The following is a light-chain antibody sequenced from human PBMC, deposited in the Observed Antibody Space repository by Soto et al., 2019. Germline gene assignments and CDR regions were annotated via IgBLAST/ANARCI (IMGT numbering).Light chain of an antibody. J-gene: IGKJ1*01. Sequence: EIVLTQSPATLSLSPGERATLSCRASQSITNYVGWYQQKPGQAPRLLIYATSNRATGIPARFSGSGSGTDFTLTISRLEPEDFAVYYCQQYGSSPQTFAQGTKVDIK. CDR2: ATS. V-gene: IGKV3-20*01. CDR1: QSITNY. CDR3: QQYGSSPQT.